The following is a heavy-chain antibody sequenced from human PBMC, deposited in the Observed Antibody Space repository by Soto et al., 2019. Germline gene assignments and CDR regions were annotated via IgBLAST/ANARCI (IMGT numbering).Heavy chain of an antibody. CDR2: ISVYSGNT. CDR3: ARNTPFFESSGSADY. V-gene: IGHV1-18*01. D-gene: IGHD3-22*01. J-gene: IGHJ4*02. CDR1: GYNFFTYG. Sequence: SVNVSCKTSGYNFFTYGITWVRQAPGQGLEWMGWISVYSGNTHYAQKFHDRVTLTTDTSTTTAYMDLRNLTSDDSAFYYCARNTPFFESSGSADYWGQGTLVTAPQ.